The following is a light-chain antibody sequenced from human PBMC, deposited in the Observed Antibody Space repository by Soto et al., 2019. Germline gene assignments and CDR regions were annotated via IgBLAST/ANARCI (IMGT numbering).Light chain of an antibody. Sequence: DIQMTQSPSTLSASVADRVTITCRASQTISTWLAWHQQKPGKATKLLIYKASSLESGVPSRFSGSGSGTEFTLTISRLQPDDFATYYCQQYNSYSSWTFGQGTKVDIK. J-gene: IGKJ1*01. CDR2: KAS. CDR3: QQYNSYSSWT. CDR1: QTISTW. V-gene: IGKV1-5*03.